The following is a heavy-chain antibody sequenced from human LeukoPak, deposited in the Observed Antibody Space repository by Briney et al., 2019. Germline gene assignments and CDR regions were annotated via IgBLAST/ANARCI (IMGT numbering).Heavy chain of an antibody. J-gene: IGHJ4*02. CDR1: GYTFTSYD. CDR3: ASGRTDIIVVPATLRNYYFDY. D-gene: IGHD2-2*01. Sequence: SVKVSCKASGYTFTSYDISWVRQAPGQGLEWMGGIMPMLGTANYAQKFQGRVTITADKSTSTAYMELSSLRSEDTAVYYCASGRTDIIVVPATLRNYYFDYWGQGTLVTVSS. V-gene: IGHV1-69*06. CDR2: IMPMLGTA.